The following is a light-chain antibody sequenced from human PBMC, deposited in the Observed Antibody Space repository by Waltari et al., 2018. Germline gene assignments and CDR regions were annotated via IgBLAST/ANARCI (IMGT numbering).Light chain of an antibody. CDR2: STS. V-gene: IGKV1-8*01. Sequence: AIRLTQSPPSFSASTGDRVTITCRPSQNISNYLAWYQQKPGKAPNLLIYSTSTLQSGVPSRFSGSGSGTDFTLTIGCLQSEDFATYFCQQYYTHPLTFGPGTKVDFK. CDR1: QNISNY. CDR3: QQYYTHPLT. J-gene: IGKJ3*01.